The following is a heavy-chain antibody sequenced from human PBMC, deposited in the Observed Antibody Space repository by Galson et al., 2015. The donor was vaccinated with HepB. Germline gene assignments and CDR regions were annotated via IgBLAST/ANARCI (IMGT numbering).Heavy chain of an antibody. Sequence: SLRLSCAASGFIFSSYWMSWVRQAPGKGLEWVANIKDDGSEKYYVDSVRGRFTISRDNAENSLYLQMKSLRAEDAAVYYCVRKYASSSGRPDMWGQGTIVTVSS. CDR1: GFIFSSYW. CDR3: VRKYASSSGRPDM. D-gene: IGHD6-6*01. V-gene: IGHV3-7*03. CDR2: IKDDGSEK. J-gene: IGHJ3*02.